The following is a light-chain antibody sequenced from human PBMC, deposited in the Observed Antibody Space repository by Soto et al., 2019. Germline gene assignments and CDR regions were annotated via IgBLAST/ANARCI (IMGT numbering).Light chain of an antibody. Sequence: ALTQPRSVPWSPGQSVTISCTGTNSDVGAYTFVSWYQQLPGKAPKLIISAVSYRPSGVPDRFSGSKSGNTASLTISGLQTEDEADYYCFSYTASDMWVFGGGTKVTVL. CDR3: FSYTASDMWV. J-gene: IGLJ3*02. CDR2: AVS. CDR1: NSDVGAYTF. V-gene: IGLV2-11*01.